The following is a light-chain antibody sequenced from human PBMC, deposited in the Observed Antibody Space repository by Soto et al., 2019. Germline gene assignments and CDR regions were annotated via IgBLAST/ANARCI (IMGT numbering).Light chain of an antibody. V-gene: IGLV2-14*01. J-gene: IGLJ2*01. CDR3: SSYTGSSTV. Sequence: QSALTQPASGSGSPGQSITISCTGISSDVGGYNYVSWYQQHPGKAPKLMIYDVSNRPSGVSNRFSGAKSGNTASLTIAGLQAEDEADYYGSSYTGSSTVFGGGTKLTVL. CDR1: SSDVGGYNY. CDR2: DVS.